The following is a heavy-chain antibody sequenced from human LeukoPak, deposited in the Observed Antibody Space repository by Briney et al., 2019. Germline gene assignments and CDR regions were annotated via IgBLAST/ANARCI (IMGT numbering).Heavy chain of an antibody. J-gene: IGHJ2*01. CDR2: ISSSGSGGNT. Sequence: GGSLRLSCVASGVTLSNYAMSWARQAPGKGLEWVSGISSSGSGGNTYYADSVKGRFTISRDSSRNTLFLHMSTLRAEDTAIYYCAKDRTVGASYWYFDLWGRGTLVTVSS. CDR1: GVTLSNYA. D-gene: IGHD1-26*01. CDR3: AKDRTVGASYWYFDL. V-gene: IGHV3-23*01.